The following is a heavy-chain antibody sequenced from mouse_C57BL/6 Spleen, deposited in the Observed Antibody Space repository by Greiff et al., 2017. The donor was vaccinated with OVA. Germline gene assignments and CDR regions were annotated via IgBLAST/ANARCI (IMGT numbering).Heavy chain of an antibody. J-gene: IGHJ4*01. CDR3: TNYYGSSCVAMDY. V-gene: IGHV14-4*01. D-gene: IGHD1-1*01. Sequence: VQLQQSGAELVRPGASVKLSCTASGFNIKDDYMHWVKQRPEQGLEWIGWIDPENGDTEYASKFQGKATITADTSSNTAYLQLNSLTSEDTAVYYDTNYYGSSCVAMDYWGQGTSVTVSS. CDR1: GFNIKDDY. CDR2: IDPENGDT.